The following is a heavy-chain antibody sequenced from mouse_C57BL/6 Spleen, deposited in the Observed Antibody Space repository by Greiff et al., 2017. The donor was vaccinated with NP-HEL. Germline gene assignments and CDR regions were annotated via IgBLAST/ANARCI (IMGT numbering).Heavy chain of an antibody. CDR3: ARPDYGYAGAMDY. CDR2: ISSGSSTI. V-gene: IGHV5-17*01. D-gene: IGHD2-2*01. CDR1: GFTFSDYG. J-gene: IGHJ4*01. Sequence: EVMLVESGGGLVKPGGSLKLSCAASGFTFSDYGMHWVRQAPEKGLEWVAYISSGSSTIYYAETVKGRFTISRDNAKNTLFLQMTSLRSEATALYYCARPDYGYAGAMDYWGQGTSVTVSS.